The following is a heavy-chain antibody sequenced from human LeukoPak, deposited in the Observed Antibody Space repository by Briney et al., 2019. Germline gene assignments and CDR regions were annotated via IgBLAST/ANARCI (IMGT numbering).Heavy chain of an antibody. CDR1: GFTFSSYE. CDR2: ISSSGSTI. J-gene: IGHJ6*04. CDR3: ASYPIGGSGSYYYYYYGMDV. V-gene: IGHV3-48*03. D-gene: IGHD3-10*01. Sequence: SGGSLRLSCAAPGFTFSSYEMNWVRQAPGKGLEWVSYISSSGSTIYYADSVKGRFTISRDNAKNSLYLQMNSLRAEDTAVYYCASYPIGGSGSYYYYYYGMDVWGKGTTVTVSS.